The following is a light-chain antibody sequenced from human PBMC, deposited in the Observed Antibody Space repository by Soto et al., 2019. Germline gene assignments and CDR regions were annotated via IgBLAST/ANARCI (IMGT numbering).Light chain of an antibody. J-gene: IGKJ1*01. CDR3: QQYNSWPET. CDR2: KAS. V-gene: IGKV1-5*03. CDR1: QTISSW. Sequence: DIQMTHSPSTLSGSVGDRFTITCRASQTISSWLAWYQQKPGKAPKLLIYKASTLKSGVPSRFSGSGSGTEFTLTISSLQSEDFAVYYCQQYNSWPETFGQGTKVDIK.